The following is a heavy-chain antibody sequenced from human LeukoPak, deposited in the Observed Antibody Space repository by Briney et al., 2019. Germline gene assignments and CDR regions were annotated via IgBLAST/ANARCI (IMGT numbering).Heavy chain of an antibody. CDR3: ARDGPGIQLWPYFDY. J-gene: IGHJ4*02. D-gene: IGHD5-18*01. V-gene: IGHV3-64*01. CDR1: GFTFSSYA. Sequence: GGSLRLSCAASGFTFSSYAMHWVRQAPGKGLEYVSAISSNGGSTYYANSVKGRFTISRDNSKNTVYLQMGSLRAEDMAVYHCARDGPGIQLWPYFDYWGQGTLVTVSS. CDR2: ISSNGGST.